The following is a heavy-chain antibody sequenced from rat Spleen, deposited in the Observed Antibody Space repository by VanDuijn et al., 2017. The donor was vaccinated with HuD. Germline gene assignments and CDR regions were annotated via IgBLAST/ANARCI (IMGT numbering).Heavy chain of an antibody. V-gene: IGHV5-20*01. J-gene: IGHJ2*01. D-gene: IGHD1-1*01. CDR3: TRDDYYSAVFDY. Sequence: EVQLVESGGGLVQPGRSMKLSCAASGFTFSDYGMAWVLQAPTKNLEWVASISYDGGNTYYRDSVTGRFTIFRDIAKSTLYLQMNSLRSEDTATYYCTRDDYYSAVFDYWGQGVMVTVSS. CDR2: ISYDGGNT. CDR1: GFTFSDYG.